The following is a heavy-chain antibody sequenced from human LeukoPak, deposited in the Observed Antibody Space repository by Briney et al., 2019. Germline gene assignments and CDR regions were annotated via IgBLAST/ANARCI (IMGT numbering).Heavy chain of an antibody. CDR3: ARDTRITMVRGVIYYFDY. Sequence: GGSLRLSCAASGFTFSSYAMHWVHQAPGKGLEWVAVISYDGSNKYYADSVKGRFTISRDNSKNTLYLQMNSLRAEDTAVYYCARDTRITMVRGVIYYFDYWGQGTLVTVSS. CDR2: ISYDGSNK. D-gene: IGHD3-10*01. CDR1: GFTFSSYA. J-gene: IGHJ4*02. V-gene: IGHV3-30-3*01.